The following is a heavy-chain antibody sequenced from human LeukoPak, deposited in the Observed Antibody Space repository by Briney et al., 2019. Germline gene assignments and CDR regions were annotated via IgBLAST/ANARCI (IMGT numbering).Heavy chain of an antibody. J-gene: IGHJ4*02. D-gene: IGHD3-3*01. CDR1: GFTFSSYG. Sequence: PGGSLRLSCAASGFTFSSYGMHWVRQAPGKGLEWVAFIRYDGSNKYYADSVKGRFTISRDNSKNTLYLQMNGLRAEDTAVYYCAKVVSQWSGYYSSDYWGQGTLVTVSS. V-gene: IGHV3-30*02. CDR3: AKVVSQWSGYYSSDY. CDR2: IRYDGSNK.